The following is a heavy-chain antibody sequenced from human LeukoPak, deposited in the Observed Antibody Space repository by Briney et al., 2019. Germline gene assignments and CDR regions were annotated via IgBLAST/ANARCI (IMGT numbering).Heavy chain of an antibody. V-gene: IGHV4-61*02. CDR2: IYTSGST. D-gene: IGHD3-10*01. CDR3: AGTWFGEFYYGRNWLDP. Sequence: PSETLSRTCTVSGGSISSGSYYWSWIRQPAGKGLEWIGRIYTSGSTNYNPSLKSRVTISVDTSKNQFSLKLSSVTAADTAVYYCAGTWFGEFYYGRNWLDPWGQGTLVTVSS. CDR1: GGSISSGSYY. J-gene: IGHJ5*02.